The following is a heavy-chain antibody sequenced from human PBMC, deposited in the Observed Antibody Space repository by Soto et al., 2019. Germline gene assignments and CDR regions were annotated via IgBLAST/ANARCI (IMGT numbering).Heavy chain of an antibody. Sequence: QVQMVESGGGVVQPGTSLRLSCVASGFTFERSGMHWVRQAPGGALEWVAIIWFDGSKKYYADSVKGRLTVSRDNSKNTLYLQMDSLRGDDTAVYYCARDLNTGYIDYWGQGTLVTVSS. D-gene: IGHD5-12*01. CDR2: IWFDGSKK. J-gene: IGHJ4*02. V-gene: IGHV3-33*01. CDR3: ARDLNTGYIDY. CDR1: GFTFERSG.